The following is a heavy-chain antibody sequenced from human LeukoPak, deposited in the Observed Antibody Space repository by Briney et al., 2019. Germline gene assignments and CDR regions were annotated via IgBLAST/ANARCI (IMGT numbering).Heavy chain of an antibody. CDR3: VKGPRPDITVAHTVEN. CDR1: GFIFSNYA. D-gene: IGHD6-19*01. V-gene: IGHV3-23*01. CDR2: ISSRGDST. Sequence: GGSLRLSCAASGFIFSNYAMSWVRQVPGRGLEWVSTISSRGDSTYVADSVKGRFTISRDNSKNSLYLQMSTVRAEDTAVYYCVKGPRPDITVAHTVENWGQGTLVTVSS. J-gene: IGHJ4*02.